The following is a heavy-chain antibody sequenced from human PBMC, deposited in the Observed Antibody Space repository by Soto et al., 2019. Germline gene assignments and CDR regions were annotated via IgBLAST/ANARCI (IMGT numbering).Heavy chain of an antibody. Sequence: SVKVSCKASGYTFTGYYMHWVRQAPGQGLEWMGWINPNSAGTNYAQKFQGWVTMTRDTSISTAYMELSRLRSDDTAVYYCARGKIVIVPAASPWFDDWGQGTPVTVSS. CDR3: ARGKIVIVPAASPWFDD. V-gene: IGHV1-2*04. CDR1: GYTFTGYY. J-gene: IGHJ5*02. CDR2: INPNSAGT. D-gene: IGHD2-2*01.